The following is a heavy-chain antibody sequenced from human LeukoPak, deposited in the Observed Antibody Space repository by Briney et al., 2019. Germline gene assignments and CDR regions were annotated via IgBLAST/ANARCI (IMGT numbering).Heavy chain of an antibody. Sequence: ASETLSLTCTVSGGSIGTYYWSWIRQSPGKGLEWIGYIYVTGTRYNPYLQSRVTISVNRSRNQFFLKMSSVTAADTAVYYCARHIGGGIEDMDVWGKGTKVIVSS. CDR1: GGSIGTYY. V-gene: IGHV4-59*08. D-gene: IGHD3-16*02. CDR3: ARHIGGGIEDMDV. CDR2: IYVTGT. J-gene: IGHJ6*03.